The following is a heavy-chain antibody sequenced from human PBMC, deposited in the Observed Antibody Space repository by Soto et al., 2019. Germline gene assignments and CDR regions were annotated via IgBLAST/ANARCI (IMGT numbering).Heavy chain of an antibody. Sequence: EVQLVESGGGLVQPGGSLRLSCAASGFNFDDYVMHWVRQAPGKGLEWVSSISWNGGGIGYADSVKGHFTISRDNAKNPLALQTTIQSAYAGAFSVWAIDVTPACLPHLDSWGQGTLVSVSS. CDR2: ISWNGGGI. CDR3: AIDVTPACLPHLDS. CDR1: GFNFDDYV. D-gene: IGHD2-2*01. V-gene: IGHV3-9*01. J-gene: IGHJ4*02.